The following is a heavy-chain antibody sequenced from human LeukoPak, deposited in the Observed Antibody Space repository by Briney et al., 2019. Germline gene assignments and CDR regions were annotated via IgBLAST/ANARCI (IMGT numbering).Heavy chain of an antibody. CDR1: GCTFTGYY. J-gene: IGHJ4*02. CDR3: ANLVAARRKDYFDY. CDR2: INPNSGGT. V-gene: IGHV1-2*02. Sequence: ASVKVSCKASGCTFTGYYMHWVRQAPGQGLEWMGWINPNSGGTNYAQKFQGRVTMTRDTSISTAYMELSRLRSDDTAVYYCANLVAARRKDYFDYWGQGTLVTVSS. D-gene: IGHD6-6*01.